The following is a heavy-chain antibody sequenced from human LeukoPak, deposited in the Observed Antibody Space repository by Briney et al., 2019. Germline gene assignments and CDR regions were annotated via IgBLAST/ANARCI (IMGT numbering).Heavy chain of an antibody. CDR2: ICYSGNT. CDR3: ARDDTPYGSGSYSN. V-gene: IGHV4-39*07. Sequence: SETLSLTCTVSGGSISSSSYYWGWIRQPPGKGLEWIGSICYSGNTYYNPSLKSRVTISVDTSKNQFSLKLSSVTAADTAVYYCARDDTPYGSGSYSNWGQGTLVTVSS. J-gene: IGHJ4*02. CDR1: GGSISSSSYY. D-gene: IGHD3-10*01.